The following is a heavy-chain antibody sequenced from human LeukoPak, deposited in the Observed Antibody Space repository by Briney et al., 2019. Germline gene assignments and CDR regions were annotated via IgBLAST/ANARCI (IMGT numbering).Heavy chain of an antibody. Sequence: SETLSLTCAVYGGSFSGYYWSWIRQPPGKGLEWIGEINHSGSTNYNPSLKSRVTISVDTSKNQFSLKLSSVTAADTAVYYCARGSRAAFDYWGQGTLVTVSS. CDR1: GGSFSGYY. V-gene: IGHV4-34*01. CDR2: INHSGST. CDR3: ARGSRAAFDY. J-gene: IGHJ4*02.